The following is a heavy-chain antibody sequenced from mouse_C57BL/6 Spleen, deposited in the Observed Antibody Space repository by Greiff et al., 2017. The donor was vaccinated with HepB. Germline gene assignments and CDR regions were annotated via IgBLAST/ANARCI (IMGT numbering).Heavy chain of an antibody. J-gene: IGHJ3*01. D-gene: IGHD1-1*01. V-gene: IGHV5-12*01. CDR2: ISNGGGST. CDR3: ARRGGSSYAWFAY. CDR1: GFTFSDYY. Sequence: EVNLVESGGGLVQPGGSLKLSCAASGFTFSDYYMYWVRQTPEKRLEWVAYISNGGGSTYYPDTVKGRFTISRDNAKNTLYLQMSRLKSEDTAMYYCARRGGSSYAWFAYWGQGTLVTVSA.